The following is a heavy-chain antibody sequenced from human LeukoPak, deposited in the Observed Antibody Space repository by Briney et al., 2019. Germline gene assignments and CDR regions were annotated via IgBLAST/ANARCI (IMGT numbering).Heavy chain of an antibody. Sequence: SVKVSCKAAGGTXSSYAISGVRQAPGQGLEWMAGIIPIFGTAKYAQKFQGRVTITADELTRTAYMELSSLRSEDTAVYYCARAPSLVVTASPWLGWFDPWGQGTLVTVSS. CDR1: GGTXSSYA. CDR3: ARAPSLVVTASPWLGWFDP. V-gene: IGHV1-69*13. CDR2: IIPIFGTA. J-gene: IGHJ5*02. D-gene: IGHD2-21*02.